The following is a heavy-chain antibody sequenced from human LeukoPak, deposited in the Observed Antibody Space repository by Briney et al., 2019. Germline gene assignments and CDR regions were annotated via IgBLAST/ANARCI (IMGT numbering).Heavy chain of an antibody. CDR2: IFSGGST. CDR3: ARDLKTSGWYGDFDY. D-gene: IGHD6-19*01. J-gene: IGHJ4*02. Sequence: GGSLRLSCVASGFTVSSNYMSWVRQAPGKGLEWVSVIFSGGSTFYADSVTGRFTISRDNSKNTVYLEMNSLRAEDTAVYYCARDLKTSGWYGDFDYWGQGTLATVSS. V-gene: IGHV3-53*01. CDR1: GFTVSSNY.